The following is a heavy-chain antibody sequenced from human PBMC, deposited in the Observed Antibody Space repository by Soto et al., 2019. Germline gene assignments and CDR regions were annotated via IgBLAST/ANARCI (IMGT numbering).Heavy chain of an antibody. CDR1: GFAFSSYW. Sequence: GGSLRLSCAASGFAFSSYWIHFFRQAALKGLVWVSRINSDGSSTSYADSVKGRFTISRDNAKNTLYLQMNSLRAEDTAVYYCASLAVAGTIVDYWGQGTLVTVSS. J-gene: IGHJ4*02. CDR3: ASLAVAGTIVDY. D-gene: IGHD6-19*01. CDR2: INSDGSST. V-gene: IGHV3-74*01.